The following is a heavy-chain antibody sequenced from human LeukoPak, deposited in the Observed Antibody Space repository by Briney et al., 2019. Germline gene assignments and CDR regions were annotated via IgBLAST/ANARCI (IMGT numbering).Heavy chain of an antibody. D-gene: IGHD4-17*01. CDR3: ARGDYGDYVLHY. CDR2: IYYSGST. Sequence: SETLSLTCTVSGGSISSSSYYWGWIRQHPGKGLEWIGYIYYSGSTYYNPSLKSRVTISVDTSKNQFSLKLSSVTAADTAVYYCARGDYGDYVLHYWGQGTLVTVSS. J-gene: IGHJ4*02. V-gene: IGHV4-31*03. CDR1: GGSISSSSYY.